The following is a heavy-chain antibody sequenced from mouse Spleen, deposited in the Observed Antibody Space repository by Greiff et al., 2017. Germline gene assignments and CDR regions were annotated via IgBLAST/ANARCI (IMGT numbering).Heavy chain of an antibody. V-gene: IGHV1-26*01. J-gene: IGHJ4*01. CDR1: GYTFTDYY. Sequence: VQLQQSGPELVKPGASVKISCKASGYTFTDYYMNWVKQSHGKSLEWIGDINPNNGGTSYNQKFKGKATLTVDKSSSTAYMELRSLTSEDSAVYYCARCSYAMDYWGQGTSVTVSS. CDR3: ARCSYAMDY. CDR2: INPNNGGT.